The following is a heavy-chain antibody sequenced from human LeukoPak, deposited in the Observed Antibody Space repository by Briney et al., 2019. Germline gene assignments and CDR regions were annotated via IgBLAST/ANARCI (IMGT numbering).Heavy chain of an antibody. D-gene: IGHD4/OR15-4a*01. CDR1: GGYISADYY. CDR3: AGKPNALTYFDY. J-gene: IGHJ4*02. CDR2: MHHTGPT. Sequence: SQTLSLTCTVSGGYISADYYWAWTRQHPEKGLEWIGYMHHTGPTYYNPSLKSRVTISVDTAKNQFSLKLTSVSAADTAVYYCAGKPNALTYFDYWGQGTLVTVSS. V-gene: IGHV4-31*03.